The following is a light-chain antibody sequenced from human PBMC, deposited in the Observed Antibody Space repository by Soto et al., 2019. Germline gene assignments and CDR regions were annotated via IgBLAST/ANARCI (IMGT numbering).Light chain of an antibody. J-gene: IGKJ4*01. Sequence: IQMTQSPSSLSASVGDRVTITCRSSETISDYLNWYQHKPGEAPKVLISSASTLRGGVPSRFSGTASGTDFTLTISSLQPEDVATYYCQQTFSNLLSFGGGTKVEI. V-gene: IGKV1-39*01. CDR3: QQTFSNLLS. CDR1: ETISDY. CDR2: SAS.